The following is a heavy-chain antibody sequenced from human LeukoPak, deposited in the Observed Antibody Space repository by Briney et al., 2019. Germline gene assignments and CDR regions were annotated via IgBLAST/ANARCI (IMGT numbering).Heavy chain of an antibody. CDR1: GFTFSSYA. J-gene: IGHJ4*02. V-gene: IGHV3-23*01. CDR3: AKDRSDYDYVWGSYRFANALFDY. Sequence: GGSLRLSCAASGFTFSSYAMSWVRQAPGKGLEWVSPISGSGGSTYYADSVKGRFTISRDNSKNTLYLQMNSLRAEDTAVYYCAKDRSDYDYVWGSYRFANALFDYWGQGTLVTVSS. D-gene: IGHD3-16*02. CDR2: ISGSGGST.